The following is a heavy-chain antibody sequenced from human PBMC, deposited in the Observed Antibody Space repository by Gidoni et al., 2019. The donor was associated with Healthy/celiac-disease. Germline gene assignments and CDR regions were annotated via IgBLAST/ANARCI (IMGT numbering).Heavy chain of an antibody. V-gene: IGHV3-21*01. CDR2: ISSSSSYI. CDR3: ARDTRVWGDYMIY. D-gene: IGHD4-17*01. J-gene: IGHJ4*02. CDR1: GLPFSSYS. Sequence: EVQLVEPGGGLVKPGGSLRLSCAAPGLPFSSYSMNWVRQAPGKGLEWVSSISSSSSYIYYADSVKGRFTISRDNAKNSLYLQMNSLRAEDTAVYYCARDTRVWGDYMIYWGQGTLVTVSS.